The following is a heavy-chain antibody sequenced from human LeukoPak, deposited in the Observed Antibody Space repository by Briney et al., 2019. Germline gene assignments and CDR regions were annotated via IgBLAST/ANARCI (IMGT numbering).Heavy chain of an antibody. Sequence: SETLSLTCAVSGGSISSGGYSWSWIRQPPGKGLEWIGYIYHSGSTYYNPSLKSRVTISVDRSKNQFSLKLSSVTAADTAVYYCARERDYYDSSGYYWAAFDIWGQGTVVTVSS. V-gene: IGHV4-30-2*01. CDR1: GGSISSGGYS. CDR2: IYHSGST. CDR3: ARERDYYDSSGYYWAAFDI. D-gene: IGHD3-22*01. J-gene: IGHJ3*02.